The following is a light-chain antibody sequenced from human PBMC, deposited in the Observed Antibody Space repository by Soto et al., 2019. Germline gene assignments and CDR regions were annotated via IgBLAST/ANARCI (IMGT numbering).Light chain of an antibody. CDR2: DAS. CDR3: LQDINYPWT. CDR1: QSVSSY. V-gene: IGKV3-11*01. Sequence: EIVLTQSPATLSLSPGERATLSCRASQSVSSYLAWYQQKPGQAPRLLIYDASNRATGIPARFSGSGSGTDFTLAISSLQPEDSATYYCLQDINYPWTFGQGTKVDI. J-gene: IGKJ1*01.